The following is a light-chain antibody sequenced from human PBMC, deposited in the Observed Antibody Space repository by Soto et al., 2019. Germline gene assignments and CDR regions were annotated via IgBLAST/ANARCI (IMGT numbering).Light chain of an antibody. Sequence: EIVLTQSPGTLSLSPGDRATLYCRASQSVSSSNLAWYQQKRGQSPRLLIYGASSRATGIPDRFSVSGSGPDFTLTNSRPEPEDFAVYFCQHYGSSPWTFGQGTNVEIK. CDR3: QHYGSSPWT. CDR2: GAS. CDR1: QSVSSSN. J-gene: IGKJ1*01. V-gene: IGKV3-20*01.